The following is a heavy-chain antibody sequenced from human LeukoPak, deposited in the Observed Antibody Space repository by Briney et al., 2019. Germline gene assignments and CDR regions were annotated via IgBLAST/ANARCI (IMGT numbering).Heavy chain of an antibody. CDR2: INHSEST. V-gene: IGHV4-34*01. J-gene: IGHJ4*02. CDR3: ARVHGYYDILTGYYRYYFDY. Sequence: SETLSLTCAVYDGSFSGYYWTWIRQPPGKGLEWIGEINHSESTNHNPSLKSRVTISVDTSKNQFSLKLTSVTAADTAVYYCARVHGYYDILTGYYRYYFDYWGQGTLVTVSS. D-gene: IGHD3-9*01. CDR1: DGSFSGYY.